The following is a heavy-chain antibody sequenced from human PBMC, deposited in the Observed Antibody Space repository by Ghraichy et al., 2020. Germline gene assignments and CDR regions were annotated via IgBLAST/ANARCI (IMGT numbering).Heavy chain of an antibody. Sequence: GGSLRLSCAGSGFTFSSHWMSWVRQAPGKGLEWVAIIKQDGSEKHYVDSVKGRFTISRDNAKNSLYLQMNSLTVDDTAVYYCARDWYFDLWGRGTRVTVSS. J-gene: IGHJ2*01. V-gene: IGHV3-7*03. CDR2: IKQDGSEK. CDR1: GFTFSSHW. CDR3: ARDWYFDL.